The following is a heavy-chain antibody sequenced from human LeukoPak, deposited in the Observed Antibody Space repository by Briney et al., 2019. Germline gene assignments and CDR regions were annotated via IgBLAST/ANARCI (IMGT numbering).Heavy chain of an antibody. CDR3: ARAVVGARGAFDI. V-gene: IGHV4-59*01. J-gene: IGHJ3*02. CDR2: IYYSGST. Sequence: SVTLSLTCTVSGGSISSYYWSWIRQPPGKGLEWIGYIYYSGSTNYNPSLKSRVTISVDTSKNQFSLKLSSVTAADTAVYYCARAVVGARGAFDIWGQGTMVTVSS. D-gene: IGHD1-26*01. CDR1: GGSISSYY.